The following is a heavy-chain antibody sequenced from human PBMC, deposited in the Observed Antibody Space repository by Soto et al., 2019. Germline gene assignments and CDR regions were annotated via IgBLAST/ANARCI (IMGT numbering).Heavy chain of an antibody. D-gene: IGHD5-12*01. CDR2: MYNSGST. CDR1: GGSVSSGSYY. V-gene: IGHV4-61*01. J-gene: IGHJ4*02. Sequence: NPSETLSLTCTVSGGSVSSGSYYWSWIRQPPGKGLEWIGYMYNSGSTNYNPSLKSRVIISVDTSKNQFSLKLSSVTAADTAVYYCAREGSYSAYNFAHGIQLWSFDFWGQGALVTVSS. CDR3: AREGSYSAYNFAHGIQLWSFDF.